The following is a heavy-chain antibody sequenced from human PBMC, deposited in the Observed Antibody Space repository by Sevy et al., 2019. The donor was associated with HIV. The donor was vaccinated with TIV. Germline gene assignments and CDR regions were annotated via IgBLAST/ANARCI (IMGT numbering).Heavy chain of an antibody. D-gene: IGHD6-13*01. CDR1: GFTFSSYG. Sequence: GGSLRLSCAASGFTFSSYGMHWVHQAPGKGLEWVAVIWYDGSNKYYADSVKGRFTISRDKSKNTLYLQMNSLRAEDTAVYYCARGSGYSSSPYGMDVWGQGTTVTVSS. J-gene: IGHJ6*02. CDR3: ARGSGYSSSPYGMDV. V-gene: IGHV3-33*01. CDR2: IWYDGSNK.